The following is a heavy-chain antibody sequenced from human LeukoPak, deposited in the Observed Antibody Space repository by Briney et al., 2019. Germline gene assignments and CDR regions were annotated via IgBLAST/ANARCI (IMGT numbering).Heavy chain of an antibody. CDR1: GGSISGYY. D-gene: IGHD3-10*01. V-gene: IGHV4-59*08. J-gene: IGHJ4*02. CDR3: ARQTGYGLVSFDF. CDR2: IYYSGST. Sequence: PSETLSLTCTVSGGSISGYYWNWIRQPPGKGLEWIGYIYYSGSTNYNPSLKSRVTISLDTSKNQSSLKLSSVTAADTAVYYCARQTGYGLVSFDFWGQGTLVTVSS.